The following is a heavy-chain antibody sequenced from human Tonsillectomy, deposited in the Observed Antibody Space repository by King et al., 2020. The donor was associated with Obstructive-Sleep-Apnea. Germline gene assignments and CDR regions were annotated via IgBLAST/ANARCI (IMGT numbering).Heavy chain of an antibody. CDR1: GYTFSSYL. D-gene: IGHD3-22*01. CDR3: ARDDYDSSGYYYGDDNWFDP. Sequence: VQLVESGGGLVQPGGSLRLSGAASGYTFSSYLMSWVGQATGKGLEWVANIKQDGSEKSYVDSVKGRFTISRDNAKNSLYLQMNSLRAEDTAVYYCARDDYDSSGYYYGDDNWFDPWGQGTLVTVSS. J-gene: IGHJ5*02. CDR2: IKQDGSEK. V-gene: IGHV3-7*03.